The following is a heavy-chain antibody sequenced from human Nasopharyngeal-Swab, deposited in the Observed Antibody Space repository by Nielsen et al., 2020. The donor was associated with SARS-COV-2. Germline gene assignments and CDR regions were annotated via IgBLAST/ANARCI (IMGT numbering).Heavy chain of an antibody. CDR2: INHSGGT. CDR3: ARGQDGAAAAL. Sequence: GSLRLSCAVDGWSFSGYYWRRIRQPPANGLAWIGEINHSGGTRYNPSLKSRVIISVDTSKNQLSLKLTSLTAADTAMYYCARGQDGAAAALWGQGTLVTVSS. V-gene: IGHV4-34*01. CDR1: GWSFSGYY. J-gene: IGHJ4*02. D-gene: IGHD6-13*01.